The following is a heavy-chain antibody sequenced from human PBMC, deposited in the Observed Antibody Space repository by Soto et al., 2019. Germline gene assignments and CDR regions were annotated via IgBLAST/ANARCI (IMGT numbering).Heavy chain of an antibody. CDR3: AHHQRTTARQLGYFDY. D-gene: IGHD6-6*01. Sequence: EVQPLESGGGLVQPGGSLRLSCAASGFTFSSYAMSWVRQAPGKGLEWVSAVGGSGTSTYYADSVKGRFTISRDNSKNTLYLEMNSLRAEDTAVYYCAHHQRTTARQLGYFDYWGQGTLVTVSS. CDR2: VGGSGTST. CDR1: GFTFSSYA. V-gene: IGHV3-23*01. J-gene: IGHJ4*02.